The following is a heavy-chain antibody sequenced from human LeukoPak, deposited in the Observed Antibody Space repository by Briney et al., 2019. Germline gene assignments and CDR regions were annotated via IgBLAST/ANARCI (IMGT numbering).Heavy chain of an antibody. CDR1: GFTFRSWG. J-gene: IGHJ6*03. Sequence: GGSLRLSCAASGFTFRSWGMHWVRQAPGKGLEWVAIIQYDGSNRYYADSVKGRVIISRDNSKNMLYLQMNSLRAEDTAVYYCAKDQPYYMDVWGKGTTVTVSS. V-gene: IGHV3-30*02. CDR2: IQYDGSNR. CDR3: AKDQPYYMDV.